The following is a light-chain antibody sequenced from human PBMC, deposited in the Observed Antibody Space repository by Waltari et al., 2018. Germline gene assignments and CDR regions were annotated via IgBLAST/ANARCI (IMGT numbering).Light chain of an antibody. V-gene: IGKV1-5*03. J-gene: IGKJ5*01. CDR2: RSS. Sequence: DIQMTQSPSTLSASVGDRVTITCRASQAIDTSLAWYQQKPGKAPNLLIYRSSTLEGGVSSRFSGSGFGTEFTLTISSLQAEDFGIYYCMQLHDYPLTLGQGTRLDIK. CDR1: QAIDTS. CDR3: MQLHDYPLT.